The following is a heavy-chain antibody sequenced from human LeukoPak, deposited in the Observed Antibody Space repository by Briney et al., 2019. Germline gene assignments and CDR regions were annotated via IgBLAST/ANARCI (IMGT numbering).Heavy chain of an antibody. V-gene: IGHV1-2*02. D-gene: IGHD3-16*01. J-gene: IGHJ4*02. CDR1: GYTFTGYY. CDR2: INPTCGGT. CDR3: ATALSLADFDY. Sequence: ASVKVSCKASGYTFTGYYMHWVRQAPGQGLEWMGWINPTCGGTNYAQKFQGRVTMTRDTSISTAYMELSSLRSDDAAFYYCATALSLADFDYWGQGTLVTVSS.